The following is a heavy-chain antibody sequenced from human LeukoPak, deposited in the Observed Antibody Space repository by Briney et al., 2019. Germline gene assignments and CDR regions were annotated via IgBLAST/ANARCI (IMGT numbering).Heavy chain of an antibody. V-gene: IGHV1-18*04. J-gene: IGHJ5*02. CDR2: ISAYNGNT. Sequence: ASVKVSCKSSGYTFTSYGISWVRQAPGQGLEWMGWISAYNGNTNYAQKLQGRVNMTTDTSTSTAYMELRSLRSDDTAVYYCARDWPDYYGSGSYYMFDPWGQGTLVTVSS. D-gene: IGHD3-10*01. CDR3: ARDWPDYYGSGSYYMFDP. CDR1: GYTFTSYG.